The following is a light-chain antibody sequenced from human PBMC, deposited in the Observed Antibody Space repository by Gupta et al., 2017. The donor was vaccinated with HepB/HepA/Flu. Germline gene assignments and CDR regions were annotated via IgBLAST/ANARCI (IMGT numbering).Light chain of an antibody. CDR1: QSCLYSSNNKNY. CDR3: QQEYSTPWT. J-gene: IGKJ1*01. Sequence: DIVMTQSPDSLTVSLGERATINCKSSQSCLYSSNNKNYLAWYQQKPGQPPRLLIYWASTRESGVPDRFSGSGSGTXFTLTIXSRQAEDVAVYYCQQEYSTPWTFGXGTKVEIK. CDR2: WAS. V-gene: IGKV4-1*01.